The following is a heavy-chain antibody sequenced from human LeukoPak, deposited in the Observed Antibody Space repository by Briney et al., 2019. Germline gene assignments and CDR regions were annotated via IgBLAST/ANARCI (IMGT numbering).Heavy chain of an antibody. J-gene: IGHJ4*02. CDR1: GFTFSDYY. D-gene: IGHD6-13*01. CDR3: ARDRDQQLADY. V-gene: IGHV3-11*06. Sequence: TGGSLRLSCAASGFTFSDYYMSWIRQAPGKGLEWVSYISSSSYTNYADSVKGRFTISRDNAKNSLYLQMNSLRAEDTAVYYCARDRDQQLADYWGQGTLVTVSS. CDR2: ISSSSYT.